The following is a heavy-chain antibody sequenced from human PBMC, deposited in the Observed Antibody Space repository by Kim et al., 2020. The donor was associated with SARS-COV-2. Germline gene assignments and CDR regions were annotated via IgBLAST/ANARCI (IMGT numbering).Heavy chain of an antibody. V-gene: IGHV4-34*01. CDR2: INHSGST. J-gene: IGHJ6*02. CDR3: ARDGWGYYGSGFYYYGMDV. D-gene: IGHD3-10*01. Sequence: SQTLSLTCAVYGGSFSGYYWSWIRQPPGKGLEWIGEINHSGSTNYNPSLKSRVTISVDTSKNQFSLKLSSVTAADTAVYYCARDGWGYYGSGFYYYGMDVWGQGTTVTVSS. CDR1: GGSFSGYY.